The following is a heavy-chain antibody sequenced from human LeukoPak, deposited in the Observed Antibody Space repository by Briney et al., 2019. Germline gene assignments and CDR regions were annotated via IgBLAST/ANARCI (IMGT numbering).Heavy chain of an antibody. CDR2: INHSGST. CDR3: ARSGEYSSSSGEYFDY. CDR1: GGSFSGYY. V-gene: IGHV4-34*01. D-gene: IGHD6-6*01. J-gene: IGHJ4*02. Sequence: SETLSLTCAVYGGSFSGYYWSWIRQPPGKGLEWIGEINHSGSTNYNPSLKSRVTISVDTSKNQFSLKLSSVTAADTAVYYCARSGEYSSSSGEYFDYWGQGTLVTVSS.